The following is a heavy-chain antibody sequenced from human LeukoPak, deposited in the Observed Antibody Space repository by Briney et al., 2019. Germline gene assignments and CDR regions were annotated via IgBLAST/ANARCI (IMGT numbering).Heavy chain of an antibody. CDR2: IYYSGST. CDR1: GGSISSGGYY. Sequence: SETLSLTCTVSGGSISSGGYYWSWIRQHPGKGLEWIGYIYYSGSTYYNPSLKSRVTISVDTSKNQFSLKLSSVTAADTAVYYCAGDITSQYFQHWGQGTLVTVSS. J-gene: IGHJ1*01. CDR3: AGDITSQYFQH. D-gene: IGHD3-10*01. V-gene: IGHV4-31*03.